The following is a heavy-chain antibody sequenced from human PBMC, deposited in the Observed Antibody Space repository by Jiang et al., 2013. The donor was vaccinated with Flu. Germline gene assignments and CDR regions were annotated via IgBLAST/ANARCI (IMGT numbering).Heavy chain of an antibody. CDR2: IFYSGNS. V-gene: IGHV4-30-4*01. CDR3: ARASLARYGSGSYFYDP. CDR1: GGSISSGDFY. J-gene: IGHJ5*02. D-gene: IGHD3-10*01. Sequence: PGLVKPPQTLSLTCTVSGGSISSGDFYWSWFRQPPGKSLEWIGYIFYSGNSYYNPSLKSRIIISMDTSKNQFSLKLRSVTAADTAVYFCARASLARYGSGSYFYDPWGQGTLVTVSS.